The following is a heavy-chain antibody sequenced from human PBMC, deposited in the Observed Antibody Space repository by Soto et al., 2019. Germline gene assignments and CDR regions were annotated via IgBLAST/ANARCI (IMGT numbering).Heavy chain of an antibody. CDR2: IWYDGSQK. CDR1: GFTICSHG. CDR3: VKDSCGGDCGDPGGFDY. V-gene: IGHV3-33*06. D-gene: IGHD2-21*02. J-gene: IGHJ4*02. Sequence: GRSLRLSCAAVGFTICSHGMHRVSKTPGKGLEWVAVIWYDGSQKFYGDSVRGRFTISRDNSKNTVYLQMDSLRVEDMGLYYCVKDSCGGDCGDPGGFDYWGQGTLVTVSS.